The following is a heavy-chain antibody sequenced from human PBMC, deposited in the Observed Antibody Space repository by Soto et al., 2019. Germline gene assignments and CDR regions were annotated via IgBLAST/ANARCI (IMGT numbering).Heavy chain of an antibody. D-gene: IGHD2-21*02. CDR2: IAFDGSQE. V-gene: IGHV3-30*03. J-gene: IGHJ6*02. CDR3: ATKVRVTNYLYYGMDV. Sequence: QVQLVESGGGVVQPGRAKRLSCAASGFSFNTSGMHWVRQAPGKGLEWVAVIAFDGSQEFYGDSVRGRFTISRDNSKNTLFLQMKSLTPEDTAVYYCATKVRVTNYLYYGMDVWGQGTTVTVSS. CDR1: GFSFNTSG.